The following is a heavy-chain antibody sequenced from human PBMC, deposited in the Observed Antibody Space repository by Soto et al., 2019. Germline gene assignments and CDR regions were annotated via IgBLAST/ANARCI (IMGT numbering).Heavy chain of an antibody. V-gene: IGHV1-8*01. CDR3: ARRRALGINCFDP. D-gene: IGHD1-26*01. J-gene: IGHJ5*02. Sequence: QVQLVQSGAEVKKPGASVKVSCKASGYTFTSYDINWVRQATGQGLEWMGWMNPNSGNTGYAQKFQGRVTMTRNTSISTDYMELISLISEDTAVYYCARRRALGINCFDPWGQGTLVPVSS. CDR1: GYTFTSYD. CDR2: MNPNSGNT.